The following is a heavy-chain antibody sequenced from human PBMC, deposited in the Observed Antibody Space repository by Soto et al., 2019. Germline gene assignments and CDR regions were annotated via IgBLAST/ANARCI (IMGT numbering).Heavy chain of an antibody. V-gene: IGHV3-23*01. CDR3: ASSESYHKATY. Sequence: GGSLRLSCTGSGFTFSNFAMSLVRQAPGKGLEWVSSINYNGVGTYYADSVKGRFTISRDNSKNTLFLLINSLRVEDAAIYYCASSESYHKATYWGQGTVVTVSS. J-gene: IGHJ4*02. D-gene: IGHD3-10*01. CDR2: INYNGVGT. CDR1: GFTFSNFA.